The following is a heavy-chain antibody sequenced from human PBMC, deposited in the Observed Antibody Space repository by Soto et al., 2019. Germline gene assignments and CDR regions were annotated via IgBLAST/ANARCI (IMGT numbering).Heavy chain of an antibody. D-gene: IGHD3-10*01. Sequence: GGSLRLSCAASGFTFSSYAMHWVRQAPGKGLEWVAVISYDGSNKYYADSVKGRFTISRDNSKNTLYLQMNSLRAEDTAVYYCARDGSYRWFGELFPPGAFDIWGQGTMVTVSS. CDR2: ISYDGSNK. V-gene: IGHV3-30-3*01. CDR3: ARDGSYRWFGELFPPGAFDI. J-gene: IGHJ3*02. CDR1: GFTFSSYA.